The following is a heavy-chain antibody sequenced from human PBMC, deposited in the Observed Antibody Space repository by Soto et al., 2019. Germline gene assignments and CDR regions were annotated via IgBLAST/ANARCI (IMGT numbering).Heavy chain of an antibody. V-gene: IGHV4-30-4*01. J-gene: IGHJ4*02. CDR3: ARAPSSSYGHYYFDY. Sequence: SETLSLTCTVSGASISSPNCFWSWVRQTPGKGLEWIGFIYYKGSTYYNPSLKSRLTFSVDTSNNQFSLRLSSVTAADTAVYYCARAPSSSYGHYYFDYWGQGTLVTVSS. CDR1: GASISSPNCF. CDR2: IYYKGST. D-gene: IGHD5-18*01.